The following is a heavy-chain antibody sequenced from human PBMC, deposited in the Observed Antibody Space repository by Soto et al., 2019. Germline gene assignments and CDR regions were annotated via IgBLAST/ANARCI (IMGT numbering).Heavy chain of an antibody. D-gene: IGHD4-17*01. V-gene: IGHV3-43*01. Sequence: TGGSLRLSCAASGFTFDDYSMHWVRQRPGKGLEWVCLISWDGRSTYYEDSVRGRFTISRDDSKNSLYLQMNGLKNEDTALYYCAKVRLRHHFFDLDVWGQGTTVTVSS. CDR3: AKVRLRHHFFDLDV. CDR1: GFTFDDYS. CDR2: ISWDGRST. J-gene: IGHJ6*02.